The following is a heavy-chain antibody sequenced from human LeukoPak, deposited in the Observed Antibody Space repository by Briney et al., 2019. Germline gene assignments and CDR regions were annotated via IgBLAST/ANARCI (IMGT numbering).Heavy chain of an antibody. D-gene: IGHD6-13*01. J-gene: IGHJ4*02. CDR2: ISSSGSTI. CDR1: GCTFSDYY. CDR3: ARDGARSWYYFDC. V-gene: IGHV3-11*04. Sequence: GGSLRLSCAASGCTFSDYYMSWIRQAPGKGLEWVSYISSSGSTIYYADSVKGRFTISRDNAKNSLYLQMDSLRAEDTAVYYCARDGARSWYYFDCWGQGTLVTVSS.